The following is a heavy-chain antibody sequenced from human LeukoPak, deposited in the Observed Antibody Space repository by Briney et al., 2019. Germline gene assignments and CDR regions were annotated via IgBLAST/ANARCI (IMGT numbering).Heavy chain of an antibody. Sequence: GGSLRLSCVASGFTFSSYWMHWVRQVPGKGPVWVSRINSDGRITSYADSVKGRFTISRDNAKNTLYLQMNSLRAEDTAVYSCARVGVPQYAFNIWGQGTWVTVSS. J-gene: IGHJ3*02. D-gene: IGHD2-2*01. CDR2: INSDGRIT. V-gene: IGHV3-74*01. CDR1: GFTFSSYW. CDR3: ARVGVPQYAFNI.